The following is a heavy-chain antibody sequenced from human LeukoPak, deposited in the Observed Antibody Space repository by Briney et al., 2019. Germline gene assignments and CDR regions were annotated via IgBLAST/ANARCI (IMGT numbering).Heavy chain of an antibody. J-gene: IGHJ4*02. CDR3: AREILAPGKTHDY. V-gene: IGHV3-21*01. CDR2: ISSSSSYI. Sequence: GGSLRLSCAASEFTFSNYKMNWVRQAPGKGLEWVSSISSSSSYIYYADSVKGRFTISRDNAKNTLFLQINSLRAEDTAVYYCAREILAPGKTHDYWGQGTLVTVSS. CDR1: EFTFSNYK.